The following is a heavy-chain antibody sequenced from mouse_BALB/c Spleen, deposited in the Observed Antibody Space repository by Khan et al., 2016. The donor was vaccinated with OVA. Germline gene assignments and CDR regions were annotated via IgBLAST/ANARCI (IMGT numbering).Heavy chain of an antibody. CDR3: TSPNWFAY. Sequence: VQLQQSGAELVKPGASVKLSCTASGFNIKDTYMHWVKQRPEQGLEWIGRIDPLNGNTKYDPKFQGKATITTDTSSNTAYLQLSSLTSEDHAVYYGTSPNWFAYWGQGTLVTVSA. V-gene: IGHV14-3*02. CDR2: IDPLNGNT. CDR1: GFNIKDTY. J-gene: IGHJ3*01.